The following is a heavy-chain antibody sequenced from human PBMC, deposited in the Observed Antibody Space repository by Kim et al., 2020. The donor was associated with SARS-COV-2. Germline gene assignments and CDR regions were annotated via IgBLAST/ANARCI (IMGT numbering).Heavy chain of an antibody. D-gene: IGHD6-19*01. CDR2: INTEHGSP. V-gene: IGHV7-4-1*02. CDR1: GYTFTSYA. Sequence: ASVKVSCKASGYTFTSYAINWVRQAPGQGLEWMGWINTEHGSPVIAQGFRGRFVVSFDTSVDTAYLQINSLRPEDTAVYYCAREKDGWYTDDAFDIWGQGTLVTVSS. CDR3: AREKDGWYTDDAFDI. J-gene: IGHJ3*02.